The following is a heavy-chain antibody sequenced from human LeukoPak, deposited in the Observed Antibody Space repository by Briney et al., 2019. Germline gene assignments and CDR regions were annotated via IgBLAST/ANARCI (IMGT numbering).Heavy chain of an antibody. D-gene: IGHD6-19*01. CDR2: IYRSSNGATT. CDR3: TTYSSGSCPY. J-gene: IGHJ4*02. V-gene: IGHV3-15*01. CDR1: GITFSNAW. Sequence: GGSLRLSCAASGITFSNAWMRWVRQAPGKGLEWVGRIYRSSNGATTDYGAPVKGRFNISRDDSKNTLYLQINSLKTEDTAVYYCTTYSSGSCPYWGQGTLVTVSS.